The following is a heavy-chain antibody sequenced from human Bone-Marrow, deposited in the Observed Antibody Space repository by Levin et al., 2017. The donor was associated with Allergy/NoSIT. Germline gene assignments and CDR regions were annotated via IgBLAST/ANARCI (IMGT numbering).Heavy chain of an antibody. D-gene: IGHD3-16*01. CDR2: MYPADSHT. CDR1: GYKFSKYW. V-gene: IGHV5-51*01. CDR3: AREGGEVGTWEYEAFDA. J-gene: IGHJ3*01. Sequence: GESLKISCQCSGYKFSKYWIAWVRQKPGQGLEWVGIMYPADSHTSYRPSFQGQVTISADKSMSTAYLQWTSLTASDTATYYCAREGGEVGTWEYEAFDARGQGTILPVSS.